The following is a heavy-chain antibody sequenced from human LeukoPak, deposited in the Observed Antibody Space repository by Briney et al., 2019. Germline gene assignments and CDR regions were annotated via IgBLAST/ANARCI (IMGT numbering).Heavy chain of an antibody. D-gene: IGHD6-19*01. J-gene: IGHJ4*02. CDR2: ISAYNGDT. Sequence: ASVKVSCKASGFTFNHFGISWVRHAPGQGLEWMGWISAYNGDTKYTQKFQGRVTMTTDSSTSTAYMELRSLRSDDTAVYYCARDPSNTSGWNIYFVYWGQGTLVTVSS. CDR3: ARDPSNTSGWNIYFVY. V-gene: IGHV1-18*01. CDR1: GFTFNHFG.